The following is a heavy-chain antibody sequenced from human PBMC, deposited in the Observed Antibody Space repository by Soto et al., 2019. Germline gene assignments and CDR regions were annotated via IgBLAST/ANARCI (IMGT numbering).Heavy chain of an antibody. D-gene: IGHD3-3*01. V-gene: IGHV3-23*01. CDR3: AKGGRTLEWAFDY. J-gene: IGHJ4*02. CDR2: ISGSGGST. Sequence: VQLLESGGGLVQPGGSLRLSCAASGFTFSNYAMSWVRQAPGKGLEWVSGISGSGGSTYYADSVKGRFTISRDNSKNTLCLQMNSLRAEDTAVYYCAKGGRTLEWAFDYWGQGTLVTVSS. CDR1: GFTFSNYA.